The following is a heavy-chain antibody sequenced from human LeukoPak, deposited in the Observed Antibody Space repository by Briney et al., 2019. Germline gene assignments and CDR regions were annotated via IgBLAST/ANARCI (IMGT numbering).Heavy chain of an antibody. V-gene: IGHV1-8*03. J-gene: IGHJ4*02. CDR2: MNPNSGNT. D-gene: IGHD1-1*01. CDR1: RYTFTGYD. Sequence: ASVKVSCKASRYTFTGYDINWVRQAPGQGRERMGWMNPNSGNTGYAQTFQGRVTITRNTSISTAYMELSSLRSEDTSVYYCASHAGGGGTTNDYWGEGTLVTVSS. CDR3: ASHAGGGGTTNDY.